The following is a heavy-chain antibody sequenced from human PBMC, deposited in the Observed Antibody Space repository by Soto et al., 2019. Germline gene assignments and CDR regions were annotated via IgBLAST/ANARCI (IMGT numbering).Heavy chain of an antibody. D-gene: IGHD2-2*01. CDR2: ISYDGSIR. CDR1: GFTFSSYP. Sequence: QVQLVESGGGVVQPGRSLRLSCAVSGFTFSSYPMHWVRQAPGKGLEWVAVISYDGSIRSYADSVKGRFTISRDDSKNTLYLQMDSLRAEDTALYFCANARDRYCSSTTCAHRLWNFEYWGQGTQVTVSS. CDR3: ANARDRYCSSTTCAHRLWNFEY. V-gene: IGHV3-30-3*02. J-gene: IGHJ4*02.